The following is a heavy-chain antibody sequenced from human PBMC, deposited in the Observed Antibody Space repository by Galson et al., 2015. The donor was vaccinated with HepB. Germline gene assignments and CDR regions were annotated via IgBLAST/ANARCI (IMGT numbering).Heavy chain of an antibody. Sequence: PALVKPTQTLTLTCTFSGFSLTTTGAAVAWIRQPPGKALQWLALIYWDDDKRYSPSLKTRLTISKDTSKKQVVLTMSNIDPVDTAVYYCVKEGAWFGGDWFDPWGQGTLVIVS. CDR1: GFSLTTTGAA. D-gene: IGHD3-16*01. J-gene: IGHJ5*02. V-gene: IGHV2-5*02. CDR2: IYWDDDK. CDR3: VKEGAWFGGDWFDP.